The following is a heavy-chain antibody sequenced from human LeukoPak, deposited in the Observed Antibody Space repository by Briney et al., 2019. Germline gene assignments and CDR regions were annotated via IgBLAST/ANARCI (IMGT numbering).Heavy chain of an antibody. CDR3: ARGRGLGVSSGFY. Sequence: PSGTLSLTCTVSGGSISSSSYYWGWIRQPPGKGLEWIGSIYYSGSTYYNPSLKSRVTISVDTSKNQFSLKLSSVTAADTAVYYCARGRGLGVSSGFYWGQGTLVTVSS. CDR1: GGSISSSSYY. J-gene: IGHJ4*02. CDR2: IYYSGST. V-gene: IGHV4-39*01. D-gene: IGHD3-22*01.